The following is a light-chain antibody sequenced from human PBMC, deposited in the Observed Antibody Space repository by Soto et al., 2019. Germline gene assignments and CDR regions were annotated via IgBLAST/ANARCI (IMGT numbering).Light chain of an antibody. Sequence: QSALTQRASVAGSPGQSITISCTGTGSDVGGYDYVSWYQQHPGKAPKLLIYEVSNRPSGISNRFSASKSGITASLTISGLQSEDEADYFCSSYTGTSTLVFGTGTKVTVL. CDR3: SSYTGTSTLV. V-gene: IGLV2-14*01. J-gene: IGLJ1*01. CDR1: GSDVGGYDY. CDR2: EVS.